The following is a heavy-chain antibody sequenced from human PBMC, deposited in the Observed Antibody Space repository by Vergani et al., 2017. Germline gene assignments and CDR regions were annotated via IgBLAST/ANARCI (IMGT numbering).Heavy chain of an antibody. CDR2: ISGGGDTT. D-gene: IGHD2-8*01. CDR1: GFTFSSYA. Sequence: EMWLLESGGGLVQPGGSLRLSCAASGFTFSSYAMSWVRQAPGKGLDWVSTISGGGDTTYYADSVKGRFTISRDNSKNTLYLQMNNLRAADTAVYYCARSGYCAHGVCYMTYYYYMDVWGKGTAVTVAS. J-gene: IGHJ6*03. V-gene: IGHV3-23*01. CDR3: ARSGYCAHGVCYMTYYYYMDV.